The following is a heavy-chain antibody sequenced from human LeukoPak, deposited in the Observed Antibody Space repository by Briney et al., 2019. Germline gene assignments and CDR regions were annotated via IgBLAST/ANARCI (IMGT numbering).Heavy chain of an antibody. Sequence: GGSLRLSCAASGFTFSSYAMSWVRQAPGKGLEWVSAISGSGGSTYYADSVKGRFTISRDNSKNTLYLQMNSLRAEDTAVYYCARDPDVWEWLGMDVWGQGTTVTVSS. J-gene: IGHJ6*02. CDR1: GFTFSSYA. V-gene: IGHV3-23*01. D-gene: IGHD6-19*01. CDR3: ARDPDVWEWLGMDV. CDR2: ISGSGGST.